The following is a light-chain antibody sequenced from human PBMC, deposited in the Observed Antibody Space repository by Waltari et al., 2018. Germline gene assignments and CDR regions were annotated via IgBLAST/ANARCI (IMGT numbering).Light chain of an antibody. Sequence: QSALTQPASVSGSPGQSITISSTGTNSDRGSYNLVSWYQQHPGKAPKFMIYEVSKRPSGVSNRFSGSKSGNTASLTISEIQAEDEADYYCCSYAGGGTFVFGTGTKVTVL. V-gene: IGLV2-23*02. CDR3: CSYAGGGTFV. CDR1: NSDRGSYNL. CDR2: EVS. J-gene: IGLJ1*01.